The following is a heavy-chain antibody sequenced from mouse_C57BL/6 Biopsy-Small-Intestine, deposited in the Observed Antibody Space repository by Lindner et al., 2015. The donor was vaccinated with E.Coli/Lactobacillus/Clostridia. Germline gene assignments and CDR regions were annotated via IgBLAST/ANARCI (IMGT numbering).Heavy chain of an antibody. D-gene: IGHD2-4*01. Sequence: VQLQESGAELVRPGASVTLSCKASGYTFTDYEMHWVKETPVHGLEWIGAIDPESVGAAYNQKFKGKAILTADKSSSTAYMELRSLTSEDSAVYYCTRYYDYDWFAYWGQGTLVTVSA. CDR1: GYTFTDYE. V-gene: IGHV1-15*01. J-gene: IGHJ3*01. CDR3: TRYYDYDWFAY. CDR2: IDPESVGA.